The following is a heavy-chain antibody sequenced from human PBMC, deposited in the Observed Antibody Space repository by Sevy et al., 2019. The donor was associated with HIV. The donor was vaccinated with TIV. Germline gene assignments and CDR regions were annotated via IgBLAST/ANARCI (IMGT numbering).Heavy chain of an antibody. CDR2: IYTSGST. Sequence: SETLSLTCTVSGGSISSYYWSWIRQPAGKGLEWIGRIYTSGSTNYNPSLKSRVTMSVDTSKTQFSLKLSSVTAADTAVYYCARDPPVVAAAGNYYYYGMDVWGQRTTVTVSS. J-gene: IGHJ6*02. CDR3: ARDPPVVAAAGNYYYYGMDV. V-gene: IGHV4-4*07. CDR1: GGSISSYY. D-gene: IGHD6-13*01.